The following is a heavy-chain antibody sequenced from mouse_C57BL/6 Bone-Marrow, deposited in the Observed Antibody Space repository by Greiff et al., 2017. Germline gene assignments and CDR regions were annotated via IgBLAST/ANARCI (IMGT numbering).Heavy chain of an antibody. D-gene: IGHD1-1*01. CDR2: SRNKANDYTT. Sequence: EVNVVESGGGLVQSGRSLRLSCATSGFTFSDFYMEWVRQAPGKGLEWIAASRNKANDYTTEYSASVKGRFIVSRDTSKSILYLQMNALRAEDTAIYYCARDAAVVAHGAMDYWGQGTSVTVSS. CDR1: GFTFSDFY. CDR3: ARDAAVVAHGAMDY. J-gene: IGHJ4*01. V-gene: IGHV7-1*01.